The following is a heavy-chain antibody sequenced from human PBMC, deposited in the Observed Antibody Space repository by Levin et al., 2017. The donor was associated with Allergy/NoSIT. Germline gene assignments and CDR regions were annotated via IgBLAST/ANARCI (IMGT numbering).Heavy chain of an antibody. CDR3: TKGHYSGVYQ. V-gene: IGHV3-53*01. J-gene: IGHJ4*02. D-gene: IGHD2-2*01. Sequence: GESLKISCAASGFSVSNHYMTWVRQGPGKGLECVSVIYSDGSTYYADSVRDRFTISRDSFRNTLSLQMNSLRDDDTAVYYCTKGHYSGVYQWGQGTLVTVSS. CDR2: IYSDGST. CDR1: GFSVSNHY.